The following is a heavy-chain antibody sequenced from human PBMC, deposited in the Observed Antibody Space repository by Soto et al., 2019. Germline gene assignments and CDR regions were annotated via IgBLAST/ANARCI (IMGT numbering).Heavy chain of an antibody. J-gene: IGHJ3*02. CDR1: GYTFTAYY. Sequence: ASVKVSCKASGYTFTAYYMHWLRQAPGQRLEWMGWINPDIGDTRYSQKFQGRVTITRDTSASTAYMELSSLRSEDTAVYYCARGPSTGSFDIWGQGTMVTVSS. CDR3: ARGPSTGSFDI. D-gene: IGHD2-8*02. V-gene: IGHV1-3*01. CDR2: INPDIGDT.